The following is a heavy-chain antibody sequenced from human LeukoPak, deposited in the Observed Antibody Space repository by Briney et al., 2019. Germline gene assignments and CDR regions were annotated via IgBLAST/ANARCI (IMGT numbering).Heavy chain of an antibody. V-gene: IGHV3-21*01. J-gene: IGHJ4*02. D-gene: IGHD3-22*01. CDR1: GFTFSSYS. CDR2: ISSSSSYI. Sequence: TGGSLRLSCAASGFTFSSYSMNWVRQAPGKGLEWVSSISSSSSYIYYADSVKGRFTISRDNAKNSLYLQMNSLRAEDTAVYYCACTSDYYDSSGYYPHVIDYWGQGTLVTVSS. CDR3: ACTSDYYDSSGYYPHVIDY.